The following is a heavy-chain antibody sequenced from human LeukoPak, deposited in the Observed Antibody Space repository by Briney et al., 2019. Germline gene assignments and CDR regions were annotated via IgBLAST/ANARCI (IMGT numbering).Heavy chain of an antibody. J-gene: IGHJ5*02. V-gene: IGHV1-46*01. CDR1: GYTFTSYY. CDR3: ASLFSSGPLGGP. CDR2: INPSGGST. Sequence: GASVKVSCKASGYTFTSYYMHWVRQAPGQGLEWMGIINPSGGSTSYAQKFQGRVTMTRDTSTSTVYMELSSLRSGDTAVYYCASLFSSGPLGGPWGQGTLVTVSS. D-gene: IGHD3-22*01.